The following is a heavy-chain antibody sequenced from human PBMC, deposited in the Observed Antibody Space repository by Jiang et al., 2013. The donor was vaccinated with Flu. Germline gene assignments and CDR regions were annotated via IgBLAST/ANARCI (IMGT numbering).Heavy chain of an antibody. CDR2: SIYSGST. D-gene: IGHD1-26*01. V-gene: IGHV4-34*12. CDR3: ARQWDDTGNYYARAHFDF. Sequence: LLKPSETLSLTCAVYGGSFSGYYVGLDPPRPPGEGLEWIASIYSGSTYYNPVPQESSRHIRRHPPRTSSSLNLRSVTRADTAVYYCARQWDDTGNYYARAHFDFWGQGNPGHRLL. CDR1: GGSFSGYY. J-gene: IGHJ4*02.